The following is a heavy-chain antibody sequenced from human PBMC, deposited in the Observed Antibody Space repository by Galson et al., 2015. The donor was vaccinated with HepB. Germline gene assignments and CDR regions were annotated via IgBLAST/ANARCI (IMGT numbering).Heavy chain of an antibody. CDR3: AKAPEAYCGGDCYRRAAYFQH. CDR1: GFTFSSYS. CDR2: ISSSSSYI. Sequence: SLRLSCAASGFTFSSYSMNWVRQAPGKGLEWVSSISSSSSYIYYADSVKGRFTISRDNSKNTLYLQMNSLRAEDTAVYYCAKAPEAYCGGDCYRRAAYFQHWGQGTLVTVSS. D-gene: IGHD2-21*02. V-gene: IGHV3-21*04. J-gene: IGHJ1*01.